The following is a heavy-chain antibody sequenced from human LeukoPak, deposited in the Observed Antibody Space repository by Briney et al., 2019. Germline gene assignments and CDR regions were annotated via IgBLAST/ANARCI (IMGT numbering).Heavy chain of an antibody. CDR1: GFTFSSYA. CDR3: ARGGRSGSHDKFDY. D-gene: IGHD1-26*01. V-gene: IGHV3-64*01. Sequence: GGSLRLSCAASGFTFSSYAMHWVRQAPGKGLEFVSGISSDGDRTYYVSSVRGRFIISRDNSKNTLDLQMVSLRGDDMAVYYCARGGRSGSHDKFDYWGQGALVTVSS. J-gene: IGHJ4*02. CDR2: ISSDGDRT.